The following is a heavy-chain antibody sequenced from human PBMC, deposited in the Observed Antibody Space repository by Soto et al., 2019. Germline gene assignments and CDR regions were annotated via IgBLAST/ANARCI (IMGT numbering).Heavy chain of an antibody. CDR1: GFTFSSYS. D-gene: IGHD6-19*01. V-gene: IGHV3-48*01. CDR2: ISSSSSTI. Sequence: EVQLVESGGGLVQPGGSLRLSCAASGFTFSSYSMNWVRQAPGKGLEWVSYISSSSSTIYYADSVKGRFTISRDNSKNTLYLQMNSLRAEDTAVYYCARGVAVAGNYFDYWGQGTLVTVSS. J-gene: IGHJ4*02. CDR3: ARGVAVAGNYFDY.